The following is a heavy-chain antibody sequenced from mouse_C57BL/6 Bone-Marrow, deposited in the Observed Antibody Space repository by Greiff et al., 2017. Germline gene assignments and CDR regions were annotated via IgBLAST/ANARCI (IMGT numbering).Heavy chain of an antibody. Sequence: QVQLQQPGAELVRPGTSVKLSCKASGYTFTSYWMHWVKQRPGQGLEWIGVIDPSDSYTNYNQKFKGKATLTVDTSSSTAYMQLSSLTSEDSAVYYCASGRLLYGSSYQYFDVWGTGTTVTVSS. CDR3: ASGRLLYGSSYQYFDV. J-gene: IGHJ1*03. CDR1: GYTFTSYW. D-gene: IGHD1-1*01. V-gene: IGHV1-59*01. CDR2: IDPSDSYT.